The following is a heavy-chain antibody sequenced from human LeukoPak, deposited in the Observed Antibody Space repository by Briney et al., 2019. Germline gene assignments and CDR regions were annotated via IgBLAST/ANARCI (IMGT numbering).Heavy chain of an antibody. J-gene: IGHJ4*02. CDR1: GFTFSDYY. Sequence: GGSLRLSCAASGFTFSDYYMSWIRQAPGKGLEWVSSFSGSGGSTYYADSVKGRFTISRDNSKNTLYLQMNSLRAEDTAVYYCAKDLGMQVWFPLWGQGTLVTVSS. CDR2: FSGSGGST. D-gene: IGHD5-18*01. V-gene: IGHV3-23*01. CDR3: AKDLGMQVWFPL.